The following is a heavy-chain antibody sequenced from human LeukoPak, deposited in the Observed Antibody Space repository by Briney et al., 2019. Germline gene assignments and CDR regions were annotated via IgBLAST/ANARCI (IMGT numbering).Heavy chain of an antibody. D-gene: IGHD3-22*01. CDR1: GGSFSGYY. J-gene: IGHJ3*02. V-gene: IGHV4-34*01. CDR3: ARGPEDYYDSSGYYAFDI. CDR2: INHSGST. Sequence: SETLSLTCAVYGGSFSGYYWSWIRQPPGKGLEWIGEINHSGSTNYNPSLKSRVTISVDTSKNQFSLNLSSVTAADTAVYYCARGPEDYYDSSGYYAFDIWGQGTMVTVSS.